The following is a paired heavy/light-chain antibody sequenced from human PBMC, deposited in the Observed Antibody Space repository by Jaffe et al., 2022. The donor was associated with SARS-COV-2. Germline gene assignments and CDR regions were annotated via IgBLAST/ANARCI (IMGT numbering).Heavy chain of an antibody. J-gene: IGHJ3*02. D-gene: IGHD2-8*01. CDR3: ARGQSNGPRYDAFDI. Sequence: QVQLVESGGGVVQPGRSLRLSCAASGFTFSDYPMHWVRQAPGKGLEWVAAVSYGEINKYYADSVKGRFTISRDNSKNTVYLQMNSPRIEDTAVYYCARGQSNGPRYDAFDIWGQGTTVTVSS. CDR1: GFTFSDYP. V-gene: IGHV3-30-3*01. CDR2: VSYGEINK.
Light chain of an antibody. Sequence: QSALTQPASVSGSPGQSITISCTGTSSDVGGYNYVSWYQQHPGKAPKLMISEVSNRPSGVPDRFSGSKSGNTASLNISGLQAEDEADYYCNSYTSRSTLYVFGTGTKVTVL. CDR1: SSDVGGYNY. V-gene: IGLV2-14*01. J-gene: IGLJ1*01. CDR3: NSYTSRSTLYV. CDR2: EVS.